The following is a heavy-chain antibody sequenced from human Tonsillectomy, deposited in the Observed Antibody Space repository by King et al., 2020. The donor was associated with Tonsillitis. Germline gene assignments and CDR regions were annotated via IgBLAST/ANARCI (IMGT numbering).Heavy chain of an antibody. Sequence: VQLVESGAEVKKPGSSVKVSCKASGDTFSSYAISWVRQAPGQGLEWMGGIIPIFGTANYAQKFQGRVTITADESTSTAYMELSSLRSEDTAVYYCAISYCGGDCYSGVDYWGQGTLVTVSS. V-gene: IGHV1-69*01. CDR1: GDTFSSYA. CDR3: AISYCGGDCYSGVDY. CDR2: IIPIFGTA. D-gene: IGHD2-21*02. J-gene: IGHJ4*02.